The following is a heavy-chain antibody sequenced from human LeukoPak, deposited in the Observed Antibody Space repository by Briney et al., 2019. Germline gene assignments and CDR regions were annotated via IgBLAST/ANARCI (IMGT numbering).Heavy chain of an antibody. D-gene: IGHD4-23*01. CDR2: ISISGGST. CDR1: GFTFSNYA. J-gene: IGHJ4*02. V-gene: IGHV3-23*01. Sequence: PGGSLRLSCAASGFTFSNYAVSWVRQAPGKGLEWVSGISISGGSTYYADSVKGRFIISRDNSKSTLSLQMNTLRAEDTAVYYCAKAGKPQWGQGTLVAVSS. CDR3: AKAGKPQ.